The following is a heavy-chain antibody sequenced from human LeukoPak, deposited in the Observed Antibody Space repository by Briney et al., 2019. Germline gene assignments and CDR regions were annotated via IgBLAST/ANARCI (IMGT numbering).Heavy chain of an antibody. Sequence: SETLSLTCTVSGVSISGYYWNWIRQPPGKGLEWIGHFYYSGSTNYNPSLNSRVTISLDTSKNQFSLRLSSVTAADTAIYYCARARDSSGFPFDYWGQGTLVTVSS. CDR2: FYYSGST. CDR3: ARARDSSGFPFDY. D-gene: IGHD3-22*01. V-gene: IGHV4-59*01. CDR1: GVSISGYY. J-gene: IGHJ4*02.